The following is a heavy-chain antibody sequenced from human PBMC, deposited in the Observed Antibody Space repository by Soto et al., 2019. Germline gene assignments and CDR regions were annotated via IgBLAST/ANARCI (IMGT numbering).Heavy chain of an antibody. J-gene: IGHJ4*02. CDR3: ARGGALDGTSPPFNH. D-gene: IGHD6-19*01. CDR1: GYTFSGHD. V-gene: IGHV1-2*02. CDR2: INAYNGDT. Sequence: ASVKVSCKASGYTFSGHDISWVRQAPGQGPEWMGWINAYNGDTDHAPKFQDRLTMTTDTSISTAYMELSRLRSDDTAVYYCARGGALDGTSPPFNHWGQGTLVTVSS.